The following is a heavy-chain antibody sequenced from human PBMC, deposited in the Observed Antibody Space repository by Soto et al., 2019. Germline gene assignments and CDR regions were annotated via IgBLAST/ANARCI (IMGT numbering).Heavy chain of an antibody. CDR1: GFTFSSYG. CDR2: IWYDGSNK. CDR3: ARDGPSGVVTRLYYYYYGMDV. V-gene: IGHV3-33*01. Sequence: QPGGSLRLSCAASGFTFSSYGMHWVRQAPGKGLEWVAVIWYDGSNKYYADSVKGRFTISRDNSKNTLYLQMNSLRAEDTAVYYCARDGPSGVVTRLYYYYYGMDVWGQGTTVTVSS. D-gene: IGHD2-21*02. J-gene: IGHJ6*02.